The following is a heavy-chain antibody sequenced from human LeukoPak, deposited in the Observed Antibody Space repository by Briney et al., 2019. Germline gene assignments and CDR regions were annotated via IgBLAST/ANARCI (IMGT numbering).Heavy chain of an antibody. Sequence: SETLSLTCAVYGGSFSGYYWSWIRQPPGKGLEWIGGINHSGSTNYNPSLKSRVTISVDTSKSQFSLKLSSVTAADTAVYYCARDPWFGELSSNWFDPWGQGTLVTVSS. J-gene: IGHJ5*02. D-gene: IGHD3-10*01. V-gene: IGHV4-34*01. CDR1: GGSFSGYY. CDR2: INHSGST. CDR3: ARDPWFGELSSNWFDP.